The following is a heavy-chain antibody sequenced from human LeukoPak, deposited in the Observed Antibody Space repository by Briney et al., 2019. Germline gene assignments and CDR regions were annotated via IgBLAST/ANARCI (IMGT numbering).Heavy chain of an antibody. J-gene: IGHJ3*02. CDR3: AKIGPGDAFDI. CDR2: ISWNSGSI. V-gene: IGHV3-9*01. CDR1: GFTFDDYA. Sequence: GRSLRLSCAASGFTFDDYAMHWVRQAPGKGLEWVSGISWNSGSIGYADSVKGRFTISRDNAKNSLYLQMNSLRAEDTALYYCAKIGPGDAFDIWCQGTMVTVSS.